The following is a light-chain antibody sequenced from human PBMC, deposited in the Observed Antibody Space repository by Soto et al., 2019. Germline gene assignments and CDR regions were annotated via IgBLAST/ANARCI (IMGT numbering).Light chain of an antibody. V-gene: IGKV3-20*01. Sequence: VLTQSPGTLSLSPGERATLSCRASQNIATQFFTWYQQRPGQAPRVLIYGTSTRATGIPDRFSGSGSGTDFTLTISRLEPEDFAVYYCQQYGSSPPWTFGQGTKVEIK. CDR3: QQYGSSPPWT. J-gene: IGKJ1*01. CDR1: QNIATQF. CDR2: GTS.